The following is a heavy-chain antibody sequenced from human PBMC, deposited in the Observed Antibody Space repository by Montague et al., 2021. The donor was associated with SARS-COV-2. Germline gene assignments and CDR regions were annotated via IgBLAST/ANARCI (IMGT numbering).Heavy chain of an antibody. CDR3: ARARGGTIFGVIGAYCGMDI. CDR1: GGSISNYY. J-gene: IGHJ6*02. V-gene: IGHV4-59*01. CDR2: MYYSGST. Sequence: SETLSLTCTVSGGSISNYYWSWIRQSPGKGLEWIAYMYYSGSTKYNPSRKSRATISVDTSKNQFSLTLSSMTAADTAVYYCARARGGTIFGVIGAYCGMDIWGQGTTVTVS. D-gene: IGHD3-3*01.